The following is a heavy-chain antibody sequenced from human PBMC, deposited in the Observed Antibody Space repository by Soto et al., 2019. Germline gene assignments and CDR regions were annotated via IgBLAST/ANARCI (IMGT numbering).Heavy chain of an antibody. Sequence: QVQLQESGPGLVKPSGTLSLTCAVSGGSISSSNWWSWVRQPPGKGLEWIGEIYHSGSTNYNPSLKGRVTTSVDKAKNQFSLNLSAVTAADTAVYCCARVASGYSSGWYLVRRAFAIWGQGTMVTVSS. V-gene: IGHV4-4*01. CDR1: GGSISSSNW. CDR2: IYHSGST. D-gene: IGHD6-19*01. CDR3: ARVASGYSSGWYLVRRAFAI. J-gene: IGHJ3*02.